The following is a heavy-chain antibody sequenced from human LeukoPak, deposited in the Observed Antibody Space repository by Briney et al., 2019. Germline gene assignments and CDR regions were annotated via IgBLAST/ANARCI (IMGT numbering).Heavy chain of an antibody. CDR3: ARLAYRGPAVADFDY. J-gene: IGHJ4*02. Sequence: SETLSLTCTVSGGSISSHYWSWIRQPPGKGLEWIGYIYYIGSTNYNPSLESRVTMSVDTSKNQFSLKLSSVTAADTAVYYCARLAYRGPAVADFDYWGQGTLVTVSS. CDR1: GGSISSHY. CDR2: IYYIGST. D-gene: IGHD6-19*01. V-gene: IGHV4-59*08.